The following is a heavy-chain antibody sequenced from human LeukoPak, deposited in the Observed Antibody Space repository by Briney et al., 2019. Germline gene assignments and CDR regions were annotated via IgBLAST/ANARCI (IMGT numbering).Heavy chain of an antibody. V-gene: IGHV3-7*01. J-gene: IGHJ3*02. Sequence: GGSLRLSCAASGFTFNNFAMSWVRQAPGKGLEWVANIKQDGSEKYYVDSVKGRFTISRDNAKNSLYLQMNSLRAEDTAVYYCARGAFDIWGQGTMVTVSS. CDR3: ARGAFDI. CDR1: GFTFNNFA. CDR2: IKQDGSEK.